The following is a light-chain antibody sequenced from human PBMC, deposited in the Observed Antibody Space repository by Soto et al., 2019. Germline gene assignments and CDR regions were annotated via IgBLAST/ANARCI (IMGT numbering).Light chain of an antibody. CDR3: QQYAGSPPALT. CDR2: GVS. J-gene: IGKJ4*01. Sequence: EIVLTQSPGTLSLSPGERATLSCRASQSVSSSYLAWYQQKPGQAPRLLIYGVSSRATGIPDRFSGNGSGTDFTLTISRLEPEDFAVYYCQQYAGSPPALTFGGGTKVEIK. CDR1: QSVSSSY. V-gene: IGKV3-20*01.